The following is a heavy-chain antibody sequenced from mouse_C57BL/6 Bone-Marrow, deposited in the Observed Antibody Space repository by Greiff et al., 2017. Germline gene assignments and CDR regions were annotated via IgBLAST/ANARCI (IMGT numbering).Heavy chain of an antibody. CDR1: GFTFSDYY. D-gene: IGHD4-1*01. J-gene: IGHJ2*01. CDR3: ARDSAGTNYFDY. V-gene: IGHV5-16*01. CDR2: INYDGSST. Sequence: EVKVVESEGGLVQPGRSLKLSCTASGFTFSDYYMAWVRQVPEKGLEWVANINYDGSSTYYLDSLKSRFIISRDNAKNILYLQMSSLTSEDTATYYCARDSAGTNYFDYWGQGTTLTVSS.